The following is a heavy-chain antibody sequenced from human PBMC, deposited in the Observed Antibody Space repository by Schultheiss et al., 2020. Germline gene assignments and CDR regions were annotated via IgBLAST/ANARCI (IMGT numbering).Heavy chain of an antibody. D-gene: IGHD1-26*01. V-gene: IGHV4-61*08. J-gene: IGHJ6*02. CDR2: IYYSGSI. CDR1: GGSISSGGYY. CDR3: ARGDVGESDYYSYGMDV. Sequence: SETLSLTCTVSGGSISSGGYYWSWIRQPPGKGLEWIGYIYYSGSINYNPSLKSRVTMSVDTSKNQFSLKLSSVTAADTAVYYCARGDVGESDYYSYGMDVWGQGTTVTVSS.